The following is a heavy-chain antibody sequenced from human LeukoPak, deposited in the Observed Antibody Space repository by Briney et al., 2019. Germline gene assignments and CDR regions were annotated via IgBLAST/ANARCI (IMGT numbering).Heavy chain of an antibody. D-gene: IGHD6-6*01. Sequence: GGSLRLSCAASGFTFSSYAMHWVRQAPGKGLEWVAVISYDGSNKYYADSVKGRFTISRDNSKNTLYLQMNSLRAEDTAVYYCAREAARGYYLDYWGQGTLVTVSS. CDR2: ISYDGSNK. J-gene: IGHJ4*02. V-gene: IGHV3-30-3*01. CDR3: AREAARGYYLDY. CDR1: GFTFSSYA.